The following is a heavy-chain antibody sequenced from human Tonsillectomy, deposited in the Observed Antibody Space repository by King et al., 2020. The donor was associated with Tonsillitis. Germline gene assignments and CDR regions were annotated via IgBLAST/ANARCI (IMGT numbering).Heavy chain of an antibody. CDR3: ARLRGRCDYYYYGMDV. CDR1: GYSFTSYW. CDR2: IYPGDSHT. V-gene: IGHV5-51*01. D-gene: IGHD4-17*01. Sequence: VQLVESGAEVKRPGEPLKISCKGSGYSFTSYWIGWVRQMPGKGLEWMGIIYPGDSHTRYSPSFQGQVTISADKSISTAYLQWSSLKASDTAMYYCARLRGRCDYYYYGMDVWGQGTTVTVSS. J-gene: IGHJ6*02.